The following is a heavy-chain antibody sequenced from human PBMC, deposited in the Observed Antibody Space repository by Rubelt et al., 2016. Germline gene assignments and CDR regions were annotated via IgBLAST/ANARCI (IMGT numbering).Heavy chain of an antibody. CDR2: IIPIFGTA. CDR3: ARESKYCSSTSCYARIDY. CDR1: GYTFTSYG. Sequence: QVQLVQSGAEVKKPGASVKVSCKASGYTFTSYGISWVRQAPGQGLEWMGGIIPIFGTANYAQKFQGGVTITADESTSTAYMELSRLRSDDTAVYYCARESKYCSSTSCYARIDYWGQGTLVTVSS. J-gene: IGHJ4*02. D-gene: IGHD2-2*01. V-gene: IGHV1-69*13.